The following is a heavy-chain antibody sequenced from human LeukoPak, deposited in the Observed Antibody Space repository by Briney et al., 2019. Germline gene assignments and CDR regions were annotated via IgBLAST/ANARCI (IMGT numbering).Heavy chain of an antibody. CDR1: GFTVSGNY. V-gene: IGHV3-66*01. D-gene: IGHD2-15*01. CDR2: IYSGGST. CDR3: ARASGRYCSGGSCQDY. Sequence: GGSLRLSCAASGFTVSGNYMSWVRQAPGKGLEWVSVIYSGGSTYYADSVKGRFTISRDNSKNTLYLQMNSLRAEDTAVYYCARASGRYCSGGSCQDYWGQGTLVTVSS. J-gene: IGHJ4*02.